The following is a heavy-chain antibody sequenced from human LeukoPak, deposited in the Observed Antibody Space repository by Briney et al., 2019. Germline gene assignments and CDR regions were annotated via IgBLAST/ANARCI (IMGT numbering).Heavy chain of an antibody. J-gene: IGHJ3*02. D-gene: IGHD2-2*01. CDR1: GGSFSGYY. CDR3: ARAGYQLLWSFDI. Sequence: RSSETLSLTCAVYGGSFSGYYWSWIRQPPGKGLEWIGEINHSGSTNYNPSLKSRVTISVDTSKNQFSLKLSSVTAADTAVYYCARAGYQLLWSFDIWGQGTMVTVSS. V-gene: IGHV4-34*01. CDR2: INHSGST.